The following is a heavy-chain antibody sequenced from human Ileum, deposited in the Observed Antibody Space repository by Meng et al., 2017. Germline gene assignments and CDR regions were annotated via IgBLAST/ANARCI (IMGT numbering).Heavy chain of an antibody. CDR3: VRVPGRAVAGSGFGYFDL. CDR2: TGST. D-gene: IGHD6-19*01. V-gene: IGHV4-61*01. Sequence: HVEVTESRPGRVSPSETLSLTCTVSGGSVSNGNYYWSWSRQPPGRGLEWIASTGSTNYNPSLKSRVIILLDTSKNQLSLKLSSVTAADTAVYYCVRVPGRAVAGSGFGYFDLWGRGTLVTVSS. CDR1: GGSVSNGNYY. J-gene: IGHJ2*01.